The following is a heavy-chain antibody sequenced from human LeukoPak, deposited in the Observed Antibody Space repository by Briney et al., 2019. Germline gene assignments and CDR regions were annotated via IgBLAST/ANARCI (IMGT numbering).Heavy chain of an antibody. Sequence: PSETLSLTCAVYGGSFSGYYWSWIRQPPGKGLEWIGEINHSRSTNYNPSLKSRVTISVDTSKNQFSLKLSSVTAADTAVYYCARETSYYFDYWGQGTLVTVSS. J-gene: IGHJ4*02. CDR1: GGSFSGYY. CDR2: INHSRST. CDR3: ARETSYYFDY. V-gene: IGHV4-34*01.